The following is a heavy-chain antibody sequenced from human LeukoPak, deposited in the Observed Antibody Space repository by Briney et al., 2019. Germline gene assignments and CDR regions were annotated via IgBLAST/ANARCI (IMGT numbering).Heavy chain of an antibody. CDR1: GDSISSSNW. V-gene: IGHV4-4*02. CDR2: IYHSGST. J-gene: IGHJ3*02. Sequence: SETLSLTCAVSGDSISSSNWWSWVRQPPGKGLEWIGEIYHSGSTNYNPSLKSRVTISVDKSKNQFSLKLSSVTAADTAVYYCARGRYSNYVAAFDIWGQGTMVTVSS. D-gene: IGHD4-11*01. CDR3: ARGRYSNYVAAFDI.